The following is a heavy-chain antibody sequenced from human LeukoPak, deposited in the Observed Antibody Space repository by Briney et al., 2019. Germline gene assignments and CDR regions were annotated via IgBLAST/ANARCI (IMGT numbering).Heavy chain of an antibody. CDR3: TRLLGAVAQNYYYYYMDV. CDR1: GFTFSGSA. D-gene: IGHD6-19*01. Sequence: PGGSLRLSCAASGFTFSGSAMHWVRQASGKGLEWVGRIRSKANSYATAYAASVKGRITISRDDSKNTAYLQMNSLKTEDTAVYYCTRLLGAVAQNYYYYYMDVWGKGTTVTISS. J-gene: IGHJ6*03. V-gene: IGHV3-73*01. CDR2: IRSKANSYAT.